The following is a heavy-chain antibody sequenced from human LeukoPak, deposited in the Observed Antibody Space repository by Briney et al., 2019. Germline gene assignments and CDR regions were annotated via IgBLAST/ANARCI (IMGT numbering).Heavy chain of an antibody. J-gene: IGHJ3*02. Sequence: GGSLRLSCAAPGFTFSSYAMSWVRQVPGKGLEWVSAISGSGGSTYYADSVKGRFTISRDNSKNTLYLQMNSLRAEDTAVYYCAKDRGSSSGYAFDIWGQGTMVTVSS. D-gene: IGHD6-6*01. CDR3: AKDRGSSSGYAFDI. CDR2: ISGSGGST. CDR1: GFTFSSYA. V-gene: IGHV3-23*01.